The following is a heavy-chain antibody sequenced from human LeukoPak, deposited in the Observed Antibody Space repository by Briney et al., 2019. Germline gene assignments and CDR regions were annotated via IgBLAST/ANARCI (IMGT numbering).Heavy chain of an antibody. CDR3: ARDHTGGGSSWSDNWFDP. CDR2: VNPYSGTT. Sequence: ASGKVCCTASGYTFTSYYMHWVRQAPGQGLEWMGIVNPYSGTTTYAQKFQGRVTMTRDTSTSTVYMELSRLRSEDTAVYYCARDHTGGGSSWSDNWFDPWGQGTLVTVSS. V-gene: IGHV1-46*01. J-gene: IGHJ5*02. D-gene: IGHD6-13*01. CDR1: GYTFTSYY.